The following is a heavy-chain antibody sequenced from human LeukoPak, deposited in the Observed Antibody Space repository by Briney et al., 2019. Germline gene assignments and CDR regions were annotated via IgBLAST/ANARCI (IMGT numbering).Heavy chain of an antibody. Sequence: GGSLRLSCAASGLTFSDFWVHWVRQPPGKGLVWVALVKGDGRTTIYADSVKGRFTISRDNAKNTLYLQMNSLRADDSGVYYCATGHSYGYEYWGQGVLVTVSS. J-gene: IGHJ4*02. D-gene: IGHD5-18*01. V-gene: IGHV3-74*01. CDR2: VKGDGRTT. CDR1: GLTFSDFW. CDR3: ATGHSYGYEY.